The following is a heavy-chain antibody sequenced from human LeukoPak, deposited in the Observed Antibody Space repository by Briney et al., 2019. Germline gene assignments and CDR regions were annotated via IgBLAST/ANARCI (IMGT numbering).Heavy chain of an antibody. J-gene: IGHJ6*02. CDR1: GYTFTKYD. CDR2: MNPNSGNT. V-gene: IGHV1-8*01. D-gene: IGHD2-15*01. Sequence: ASVTDSFMATGYTFTKYDIHWVGQPAGQRRAWVGWMNPNSGNTGYAQKFQGRVTMTRNTSISTAYMELSSLRSEDTAVYYCARWVDYYGMDVWGQGTTVTVSS. CDR3: ARWVDYYGMDV.